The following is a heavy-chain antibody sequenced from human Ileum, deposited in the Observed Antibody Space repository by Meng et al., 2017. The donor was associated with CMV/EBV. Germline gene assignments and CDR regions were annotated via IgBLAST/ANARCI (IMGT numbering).Heavy chain of an antibody. J-gene: IGHJ4*02. Sequence: GDTFSSYTISWVRQAPGQRLEWMGGIIQSRGIANYEQKFQGRVTITANKTTSSVYMELSSLRSEDTAVYYCASPHYDYWGGYPPFDDWGQGTLVTVSS. CDR3: ASPHYDYWGGYPPFDD. CDR2: IIQSRGIA. D-gene: IGHD3-3*01. V-gene: IGHV1-69*02. CDR1: GDTFSSYT.